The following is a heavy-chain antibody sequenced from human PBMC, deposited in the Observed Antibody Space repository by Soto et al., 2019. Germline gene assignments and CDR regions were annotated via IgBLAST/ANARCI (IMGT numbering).Heavy chain of an antibody. CDR1: GVSISSGDYY. Sequence: QVQLQESGPGLVKPSQTLSLTCAVSGVSISSGDYYWTWIRPPPGKGLEYIGYIYYNGNTYYNPSLTSRVTISVDTSKNHFSLSLRSVTAADTAVYYCARGVVGTTLHDAFDIWGQGTMVTVSS. D-gene: IGHD1-26*01. CDR2: IYYNGNT. CDR3: ARGVVGTTLHDAFDI. J-gene: IGHJ3*02. V-gene: IGHV4-30-4*01.